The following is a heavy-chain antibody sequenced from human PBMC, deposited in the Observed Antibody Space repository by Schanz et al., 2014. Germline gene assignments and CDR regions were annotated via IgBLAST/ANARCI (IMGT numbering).Heavy chain of an antibody. J-gene: IGHJ6*02. CDR1: GFTVNTNY. CDR3: ARTNIAARRPRGDYYYYGMDV. Sequence: DVQLVESGGTLVRPGGSLRLSCAVSGFTVNTNYMSWVRQAPGKGLEWISSMYINSGSTQYADSVKGRFTISRDKSKNTLYLQMNSLRAEDTAVYYCARTNIAARRPRGDYYYYGMDVWGQGTTVTVSS. CDR2: MYINSGST. D-gene: IGHD6-6*01. V-gene: IGHV3-53*01.